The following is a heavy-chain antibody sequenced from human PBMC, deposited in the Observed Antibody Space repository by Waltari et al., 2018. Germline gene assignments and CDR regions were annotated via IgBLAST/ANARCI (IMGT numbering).Heavy chain of an antibody. CDR2: IWYDGSNK. V-gene: IGHV3-30*18. D-gene: IGHD3-10*01. J-gene: IGHJ4*02. CDR3: AKAAGYYGSGSYPVDY. CDR1: GFTFSSYG. Sequence: QVQLVESGGGVVQPGRSLRLSCAASGFTFSSYGMHWVRQDPGKGLEWVAVIWYDGSNKYYADSVKGRFTISRDNSQNTLYLQMNSLRAEDTAMYYCAKAAGYYGSGSYPVDYWGQGTLVTVSS.